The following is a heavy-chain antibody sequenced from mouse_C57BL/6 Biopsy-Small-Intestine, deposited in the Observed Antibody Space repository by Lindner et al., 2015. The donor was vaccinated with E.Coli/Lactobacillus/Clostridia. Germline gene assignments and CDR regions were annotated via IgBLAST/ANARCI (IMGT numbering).Heavy chain of an antibody. CDR2: LDSEDGEI. CDR3: TTVAHAEFFQY. V-gene: IGHV14-1*01. Sequence: CKVSGDNLSDLFMHWVRQAPGKGLEWMGGLDSEDGEILYAQEFQGRVTMTEDTATDTAFMELSSLESEDTAVYYCTTVAHAEFFQYWGQGALVIVSS. CDR1: GDNLSDLF. J-gene: IGHJ4*01.